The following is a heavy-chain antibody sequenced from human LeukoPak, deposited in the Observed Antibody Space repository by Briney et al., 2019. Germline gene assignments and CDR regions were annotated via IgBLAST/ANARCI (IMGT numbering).Heavy chain of an antibody. D-gene: IGHD3-22*01. CDR3: ARYYYDSSGYPIFDY. V-gene: IGHV4-59*01. Sequence: SETLSLTCTVSGGSISSYYWSWIRQPPGKGLEWIGYIYYSGSTNYNPSLKSRVTISVDTSKNQFSLKLSSATAADTAVYYCARYYYDSSGYPIFDYWGQGTLVTVSS. J-gene: IGHJ4*02. CDR1: GGSISSYY. CDR2: IYYSGST.